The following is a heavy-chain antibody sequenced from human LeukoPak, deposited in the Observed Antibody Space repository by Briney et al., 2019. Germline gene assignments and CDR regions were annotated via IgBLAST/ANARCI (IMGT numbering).Heavy chain of an antibody. CDR2: INPKSGGT. Sequence: VSVKVSCKASGYTFTGYYMHWVRQAPGQGLEWMGWINPKSGGTNYAQKFQGWVTMTRDTSISTAYMELSRLRSDDTAVYYCARDRSRGQKHNWFDPWGQGTLVTVSS. V-gene: IGHV1-2*04. CDR3: ARDRSRGQKHNWFDP. J-gene: IGHJ5*02. CDR1: GYTFTGYY.